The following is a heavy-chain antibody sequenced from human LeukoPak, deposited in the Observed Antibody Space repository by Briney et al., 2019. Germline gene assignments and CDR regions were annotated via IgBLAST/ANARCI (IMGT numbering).Heavy chain of an antibody. CDR1: GFALSSAA. V-gene: IGHV3-23*01. Sequence: GGSLRLSCAASGFALSSAAMTWVRQAPGKGLEGVSIITGGDDRTYYADSVKGRFTISRDYSRNTLHLQMNSLRVEDTAIYYCAKGPQLGSGYHPDYWGQGTLVTVSS. CDR2: ITGGDDRT. D-gene: IGHD3-22*01. J-gene: IGHJ4*02. CDR3: AKGPQLGSGYHPDY.